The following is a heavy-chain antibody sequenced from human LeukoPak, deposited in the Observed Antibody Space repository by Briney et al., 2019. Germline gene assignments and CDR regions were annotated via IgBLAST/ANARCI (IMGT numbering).Heavy chain of an antibody. V-gene: IGHV1-2*02. D-gene: IGHD2-15*01. Sequence: GASVKVSCKASGYTFTGYYIHWVRQAPGQGLEWMGWINPNSGGTNYAQKFQGRVTMTRDTSISTAYMELSRLRSDDTAVYYCAREYCSGGSCYSYVDYWGQGTLVTVSS. CDR1: GYTFTGYY. CDR2: INPNSGGT. CDR3: AREYCSGGSCYSYVDY. J-gene: IGHJ4*02.